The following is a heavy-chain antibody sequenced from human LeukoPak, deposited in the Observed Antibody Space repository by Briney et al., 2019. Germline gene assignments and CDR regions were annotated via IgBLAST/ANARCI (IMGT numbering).Heavy chain of an antibody. CDR3: ARDRIRYFDWLFEAFDI. Sequence: ASVKVSCKASGYTFTSHGISWVRQAPGQGLEWMGWINPNSGGTNYAQKFQGRVTMTRDTSISTAYMELSRLRSDDTAVYYRARDRIRYFDWLFEAFDIWGQGTMVTVSS. D-gene: IGHD3-9*01. J-gene: IGHJ3*02. CDR2: INPNSGGT. V-gene: IGHV1-2*02. CDR1: GYTFTSHG.